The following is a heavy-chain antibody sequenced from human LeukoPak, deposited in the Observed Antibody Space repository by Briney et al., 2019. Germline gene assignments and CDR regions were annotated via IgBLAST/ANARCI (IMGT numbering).Heavy chain of an antibody. Sequence: SETLSLTCTVSGGSISSYCWSWIRQPPGKGLDWIGYIYYSGSTNYNPSLKSRVTISLDTSKNQFSLKLSSVTAADTAVYYCARGSLYSSSWYFGYGAQGTLVTVSS. CDR3: ARGSLYSSSWYFGY. V-gene: IGHV4-59*01. CDR2: IYYSGST. D-gene: IGHD6-13*01. CDR1: GGSISSYC. J-gene: IGHJ4*02.